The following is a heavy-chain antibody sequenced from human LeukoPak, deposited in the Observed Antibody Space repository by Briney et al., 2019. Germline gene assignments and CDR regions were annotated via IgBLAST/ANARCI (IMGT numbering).Heavy chain of an antibody. D-gene: IGHD3-22*01. V-gene: IGHV1-8*01. J-gene: IGHJ1*01. CDR2: MNPNSGST. CDR3: ARGVRDSSGREYFQH. CDR1: GYTFTSHD. Sequence: ASVKVSCKASGYTFTSHDINWVRQATGQGLEWMGWMNPNSGSTGYAQKFQGRVTMTRNTSISTAYMELSSLRSEDTAMYYCARGVRDSSGREYFQHWGQGTLVTVSS.